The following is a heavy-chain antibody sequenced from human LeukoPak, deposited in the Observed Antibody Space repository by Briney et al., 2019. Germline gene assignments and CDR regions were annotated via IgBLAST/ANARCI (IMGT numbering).Heavy chain of an antibody. CDR2: INPNSGGT. Sequence: ASVKVSCKASGYTFTGYYMHWVRQAPGQGLEWMGRINPNSGGTNYAQKFQGRVTITRNTSISTAYMELSSLRSEDTAVYYCARVRDYGDYVDAFDIWGQGTMVTVSS. CDR3: ARVRDYGDYVDAFDI. J-gene: IGHJ3*02. V-gene: IGHV1-2*06. CDR1: GYTFTGYY. D-gene: IGHD4-17*01.